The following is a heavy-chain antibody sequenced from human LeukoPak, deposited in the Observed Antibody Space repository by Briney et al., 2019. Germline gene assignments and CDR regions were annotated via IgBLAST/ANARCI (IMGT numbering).Heavy chain of an antibody. D-gene: IGHD3-3*01. CDR2: ISSSSSTI. CDR1: GFTFSSYS. CDR3: ARDLRFLEWPPFDY. V-gene: IGHV3-48*01. J-gene: IGHJ4*02. Sequence: GGSLRLSCAASGFTFSSYSMNWVRQAPGKGLEWVSYISSSSSTIYYADSVKGRLTISRDNAKNSLYLQMNSLRAEDTAVYYCARDLRFLEWPPFDYWGQGTLVTVSS.